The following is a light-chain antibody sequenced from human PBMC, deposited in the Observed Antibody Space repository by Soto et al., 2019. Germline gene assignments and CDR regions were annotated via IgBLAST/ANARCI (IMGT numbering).Light chain of an antibody. CDR1: QSINSNF. Sequence: EIVLTQSPGALSLSPGERATLSCRASQSINSNFLAWYQQKPGQAPRLLIYGASTRATGIPDRFSGSRSGTDFTLTISRLEPEDFAVYYCQQYGSSPPVTFGRGTKVDIK. J-gene: IGKJ1*01. V-gene: IGKV3-20*01. CDR2: GAS. CDR3: QQYGSSPPVT.